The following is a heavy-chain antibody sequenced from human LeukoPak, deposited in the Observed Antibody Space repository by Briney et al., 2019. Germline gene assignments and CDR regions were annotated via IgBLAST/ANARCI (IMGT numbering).Heavy chain of an antibody. D-gene: IGHD4-23*01. CDR3: AGGMVTPFDY. Sequence: PGGPLRLSCAASGFTFSSYEMNWVRQAPGKGLEWVAYISSSGSPIYYADSVKGRFSISRDNAKNSLYLQMNSLRAEDTAGYYCAGGMVTPFDYWGQGTLVTVTS. CDR1: GFTFSSYE. J-gene: IGHJ4*02. CDR2: ISSSGSPI. V-gene: IGHV3-48*03.